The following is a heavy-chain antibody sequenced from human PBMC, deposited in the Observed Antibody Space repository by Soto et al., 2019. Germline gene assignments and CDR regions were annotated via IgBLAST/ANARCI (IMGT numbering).Heavy chain of an antibody. J-gene: IGHJ4*02. V-gene: IGHV4-59*01. CDR3: ARTAQSYDSSFFDY. D-gene: IGHD3-22*01. CDR1: GGSISSYY. Sequence: SETLSLTCTVSGGSISSYYWSWIRQPPGKGLEWIGYIYYSGSTNYNPSLKSRVTISVDTSKNQFSLKLSSVTAADTAVYYCARTAQSYDSSFFDYWGRGTLVTVS. CDR2: IYYSGST.